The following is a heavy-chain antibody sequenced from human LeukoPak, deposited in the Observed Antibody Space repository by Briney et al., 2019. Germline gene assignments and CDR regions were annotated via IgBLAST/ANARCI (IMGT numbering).Heavy chain of an antibody. Sequence: ASVKVSCKASGYTFIDYYMHWVRQAPGQGLEWMGIMNPRGGSTIYAQDFQGRVTLTRDTSTSTVYMELSSLRSEDTAVYYCARRYYDNSGHSYGYYFDYWGQGTLVTVSS. D-gene: IGHD3-22*01. CDR2: MNPRGGST. CDR3: ARRYYDNSGHSYGYYFDY. CDR1: GYTFIDYY. V-gene: IGHV1-46*01. J-gene: IGHJ4*02.